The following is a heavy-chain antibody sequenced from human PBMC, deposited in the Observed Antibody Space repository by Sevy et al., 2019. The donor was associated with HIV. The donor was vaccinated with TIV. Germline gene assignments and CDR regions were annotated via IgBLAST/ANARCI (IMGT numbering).Heavy chain of an antibody. D-gene: IGHD6-19*01. Sequence: GGSLRLSCAASGLTFDNYDFNWVRQAPGKGLEWVSRVTGSGKYTDYADFVKGWFTISRDNSKNTLYLQMNSLRAEDTAFYYCTKDQGGWGNFDYWGQGTLVTVSS. CDR1: GLTFDNYD. V-gene: IGHV3-23*01. J-gene: IGHJ4*02. CDR2: VTGSGKYT. CDR3: TKDQGGWGNFDY.